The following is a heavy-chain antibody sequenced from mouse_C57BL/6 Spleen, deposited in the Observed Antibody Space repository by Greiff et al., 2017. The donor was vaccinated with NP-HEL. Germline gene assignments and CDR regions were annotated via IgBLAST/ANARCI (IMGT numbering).Heavy chain of an antibody. CDR1: GYTFTSYW. CDR3: ARWGLGEVAY. CDR2: IDPSDSYT. J-gene: IGHJ3*01. Sequence: QVQLQQPGAELVMPGASVKLSCKASGYTFTSYWMHWVKQSTGQGLEWIGEIDPSDSYTNYNQKFKGKSTLTVDKSSSTAYMQLSSLTSEDSAVYYCARWGLGEVAYWGQGTLVTVSA. V-gene: IGHV1-69*01. D-gene: IGHD3-3*01.